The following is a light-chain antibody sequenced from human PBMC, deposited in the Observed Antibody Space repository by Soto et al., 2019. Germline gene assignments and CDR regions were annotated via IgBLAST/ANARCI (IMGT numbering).Light chain of an antibody. Sequence: QSVLTQPPSASGSPGQSVTISCTGTSSDVGAYKYVSWYQQYPGKAPKLMIYEVTKRPSGVPDRFSGSKSGNTASLTVSGXXAEDEAXYYCTSYVGNDIWVFGGGTKVTVL. J-gene: IGLJ3*02. CDR3: TSYVGNDIWV. CDR2: EVT. V-gene: IGLV2-8*01. CDR1: SSDVGAYKY.